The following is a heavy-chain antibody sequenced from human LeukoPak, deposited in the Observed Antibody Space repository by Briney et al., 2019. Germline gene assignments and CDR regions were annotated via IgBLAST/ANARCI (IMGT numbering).Heavy chain of an antibody. D-gene: IGHD3-16*01. CDR3: ARHDNDDDFDY. J-gene: IGHJ4*02. V-gene: IGHV7-4-1*02. CDR2: INMYTANP. CDR1: GYTFIRYA. Sequence: ASVKVSCKASGYTFIRYAINWLRQVPGQGFEWMGWINMYTANPAYAQGFTERFVFSLDTSVSTAYLEISNLKAEGTAVYYCARHDNDDDFDYWGQGTLVTVSS.